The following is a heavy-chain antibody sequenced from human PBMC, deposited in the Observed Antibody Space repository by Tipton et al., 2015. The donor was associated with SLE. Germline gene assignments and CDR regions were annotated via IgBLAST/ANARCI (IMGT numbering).Heavy chain of an antibody. CDR1: GGTFSSYA. D-gene: IGHD4-23*01. Sequence: QVQLVQSGPEVKKPGSSVKVSCKASGGTFSSYAIRWVRQAPGQGLEWMGGIIPIFGTANYVQKFQGRVTITADESTSTAYMELSSLRSEETALYYCARAGECGNPDSYYSYGMDDWGQGTAVTVSS. J-gene: IGHJ6*02. CDR2: IIPIFGTA. V-gene: IGHV1-69*01. CDR3: ARAGECGNPDSYYSYGMDD.